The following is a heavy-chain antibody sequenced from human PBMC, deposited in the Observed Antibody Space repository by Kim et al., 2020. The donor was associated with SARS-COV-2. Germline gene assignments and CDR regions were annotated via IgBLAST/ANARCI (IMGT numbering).Heavy chain of an antibody. J-gene: IGHJ3*02. CDR3: ARGGGAHCSSTSCHDAFDI. Sequence: SVKVSCKASGGTFSSYAISWVRQAPGQGLEWMGGIIPIFGTANYAQKFQGRVTITADESTSTAYMELSSLRSEDTAVYYCARGGGAHCSSTSCHDAFDIWGQGTMVTVSS. CDR1: GGTFSSYA. V-gene: IGHV1-69*13. CDR2: IIPIFGTA. D-gene: IGHD2-2*01.